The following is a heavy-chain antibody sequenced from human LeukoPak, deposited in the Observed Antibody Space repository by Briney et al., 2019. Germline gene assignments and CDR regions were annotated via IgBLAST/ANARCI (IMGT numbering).Heavy chain of an antibody. V-gene: IGHV4-39*01. CDR1: SGSFSSSSYF. CDR3: ARLRGGVQLWGD. Sequence: PSETLSLTCTVSSGSFSSSSYFCGWIRQPPGMGLEWVATNNYSGTTYYNPSLKRRVTTSVDTSNNQFSLKLSSVTAADTAVYYCARLRGGVQLWGDWGQGALVTVSS. D-gene: IGHD5-18*01. J-gene: IGHJ4*01. CDR2: NNYSGTT.